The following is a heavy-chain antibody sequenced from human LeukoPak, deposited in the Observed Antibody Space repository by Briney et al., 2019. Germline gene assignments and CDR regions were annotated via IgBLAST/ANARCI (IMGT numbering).Heavy chain of an antibody. CDR3: AKDKGYSGYDSRDHFDY. D-gene: IGHD5-12*01. J-gene: IGHJ4*02. CDR1: GFTFSSCE. CDR2: ISGSGGST. V-gene: IGHV3-23*01. Sequence: RPGGSLRLSCAASGFTFSSCEMNWVRQAPGKGLEWVSVISGSGGSTYYADSVKGRFTISRDNSKNTLYLQMNSLRAEDTAVYHCAKDKGYSGYDSRDHFDYWGQGNLVTVFS.